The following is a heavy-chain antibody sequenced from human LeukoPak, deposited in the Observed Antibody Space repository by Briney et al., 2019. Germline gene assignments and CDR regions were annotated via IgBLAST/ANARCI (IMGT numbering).Heavy chain of an antibody. D-gene: IGHD1-1*01. CDR1: GFTFSSHA. CDR2: ISGSGGST. CDR3: AKELEPRTYYFDY. J-gene: IGHJ4*02. Sequence: GGSLRLSCAASGFTFSSHAMGWVRQAPGKGLEWVSAISGSGGSTYYADSVKGRFTISRDNSKNTLYLQMNSLRAEDTAVYYCAKELEPRTYYFDYWGQGTLVTVSS. V-gene: IGHV3-23*01.